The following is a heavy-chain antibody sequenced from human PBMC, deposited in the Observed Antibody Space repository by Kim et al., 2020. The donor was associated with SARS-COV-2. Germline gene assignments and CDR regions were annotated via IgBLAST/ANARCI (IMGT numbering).Heavy chain of an antibody. Sequence: GGSLRLSCAASGFTFSSYWMSWVRQAPGKGLEWVANIKQDGSEKYYVESVKGRFTISRDNAKNSLYLQMNSLRAEDTAVYYCARVLLNYVWGSYRSEENYCDYWGQGTLVTVSS. CDR1: GFTFSSYW. V-gene: IGHV3-7*01. CDR2: IKQDGSEK. D-gene: IGHD3-16*02. CDR3: ARVLLNYVWGSYRSEENYCDY. J-gene: IGHJ4*02.